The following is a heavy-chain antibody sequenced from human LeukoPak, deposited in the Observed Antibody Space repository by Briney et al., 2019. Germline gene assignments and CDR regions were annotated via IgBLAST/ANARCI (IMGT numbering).Heavy chain of an antibody. V-gene: IGHV3-21*01. CDR1: GFTFSSHA. D-gene: IGHD2/OR15-2a*01. CDR3: ASLSVRYMDV. J-gene: IGHJ6*03. CDR2: ISSSSSYI. Sequence: GGSLRLSCAASGFTFSSHAMNWVRQAPGKGLEWVSSISSSSSYIYYADSVKGRFTISRDNAKNSLYLQMNSLRAEDTAVYYCASLSVRYMDVWGKGTTVTVSS.